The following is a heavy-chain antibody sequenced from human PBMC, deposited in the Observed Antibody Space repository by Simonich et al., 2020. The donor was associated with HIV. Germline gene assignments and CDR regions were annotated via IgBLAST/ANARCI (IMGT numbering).Heavy chain of an antibody. CDR3: ARGRRWAYY. D-gene: IGHD6-13*01. J-gene: IGHJ4*02. Sequence: QVQLQESGPGLVKPSETLSLTCAVSGYSISSGYYWGWIRQPPGKGLEWIGSIYLSGSTYYNPSLKSRVTISVDTSKNQFSLKMSSVTAADTAVYYCARGRRWAYYWGQGTLVTVSS. CDR1: GYSISSGYY. CDR2: IYLSGST. V-gene: IGHV4-38-2*01.